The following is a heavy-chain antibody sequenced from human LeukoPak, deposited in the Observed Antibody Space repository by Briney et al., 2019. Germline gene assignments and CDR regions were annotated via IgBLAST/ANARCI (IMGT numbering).Heavy chain of an antibody. Sequence: GGSLRLSCAASGFTFSSYAMSWVRQTPGKGLEWVSAISGSGGSTYYADSVKGRFTISRDNPKNTLYLQMNSLRAEDTAVYYCAKDRPWGAAAGEFDYWGQGTLVTVSS. CDR2: ISGSGGST. D-gene: IGHD6-13*01. CDR1: GFTFSSYA. V-gene: IGHV3-23*01. CDR3: AKDRPWGAAAGEFDY. J-gene: IGHJ4*02.